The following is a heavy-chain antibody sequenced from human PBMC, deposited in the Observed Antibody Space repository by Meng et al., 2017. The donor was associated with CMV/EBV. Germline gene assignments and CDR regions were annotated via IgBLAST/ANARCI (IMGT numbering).Heavy chain of an antibody. CDR2: INPNSAGT. CDR3: TRSWIDSFTPDFDY. V-gene: IGHV1-2*06. Sequence: VQLVKSGREVKKAGASGKFSCKASGYTFTGHYIHWVRQAPEQGLEWMGRINPNSAGTNYVEKFQGRVTMTRDTSNNIVYMELTRLTSDDTAVYYCTRSWIDSFTPDFDYWGQGTLVTVSS. D-gene: IGHD2-2*03. CDR1: GYTFTGHY. J-gene: IGHJ4*02.